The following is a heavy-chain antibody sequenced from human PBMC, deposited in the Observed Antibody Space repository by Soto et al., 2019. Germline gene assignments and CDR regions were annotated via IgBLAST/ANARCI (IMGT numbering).Heavy chain of an antibody. CDR2: INHSGST. J-gene: IGHJ4*02. D-gene: IGHD3-22*01. Sequence: PSETLSLTCAVCGGSFSGYYWSWIRQPPGKGLEWIGEINHSGSTNYNPSLKSRVTISVDTSKNQFSLKLSSVTAADTAVYYCARGRRGLHYYDSSGYYAHPHLNFDYWGQGTLVTVSS. V-gene: IGHV4-34*01. CDR3: ARGRRGLHYYDSSGYYAHPHLNFDY. CDR1: GGSFSGYY.